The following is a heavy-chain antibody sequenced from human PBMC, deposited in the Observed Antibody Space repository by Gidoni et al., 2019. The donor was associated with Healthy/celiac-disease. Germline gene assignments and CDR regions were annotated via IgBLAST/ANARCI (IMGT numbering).Heavy chain of an antibody. CDR3: ARGGRVRGVIITDPFDAFDI. CDR1: GGTFSSYA. Sequence: QVQLVQSGAEVKKPGSSVKVSCKASGGTFSSYAISWVRQAPGQGLEWMGGIIPIFGTANYAQKFQGRVTITADESTSTAYMELSSLRSEDTAVYYCARGGRVRGVIITDPFDAFDIWGQGTMVTVSS. V-gene: IGHV1-69*01. J-gene: IGHJ3*02. CDR2: IIPIFGTA. D-gene: IGHD3-10*01.